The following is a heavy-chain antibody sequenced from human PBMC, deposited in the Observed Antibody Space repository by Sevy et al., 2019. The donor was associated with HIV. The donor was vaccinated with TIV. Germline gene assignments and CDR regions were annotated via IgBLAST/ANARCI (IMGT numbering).Heavy chain of an antibody. Sequence: SETPLTCAVYGGSFSGYYWSWIRQPPGKGLEWIGEINHSGSTNYNPSLKSRVTISVDTSKNQFSLKLSSVTAADTAVYYCARGVATIHYWGQGTLVTVSS. D-gene: IGHD5-12*01. V-gene: IGHV4-34*01. CDR3: ARGVATIHY. CDR1: GGSFSGYY. J-gene: IGHJ4*02. CDR2: INHSGST.